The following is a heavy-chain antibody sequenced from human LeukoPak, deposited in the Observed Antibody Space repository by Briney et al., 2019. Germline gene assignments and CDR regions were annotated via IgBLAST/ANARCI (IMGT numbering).Heavy chain of an antibody. CDR2: ISCDGSNK. Sequence: PGGSLRLSCAASGFTFSSSGMHWVRQAPGKGLEWVAVISCDGSNKYYADSVKGRFTISRDNPKNTLYLQMNSLRAGDTAVYYCAKDSYDRSGYYYYYFAYWGQGTQVTVSS. CDR1: GFTFSSSG. V-gene: IGHV3-30*18. CDR3: AKDSYDRSGYYYYYFAY. D-gene: IGHD3-22*01. J-gene: IGHJ4*02.